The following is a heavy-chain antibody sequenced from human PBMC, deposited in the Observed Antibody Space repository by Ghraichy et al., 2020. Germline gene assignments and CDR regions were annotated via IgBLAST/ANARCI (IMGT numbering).Heavy chain of an antibody. Sequence: SETLSLTCTVSGGSISSGSYYWSWIRQPAGKGLEWIGRIYISGSTNYNPSLKSRVAISVDTSKNQFSLKLSSVTAADTAVYYCASGWGELDDAFDIWGQGTMVTVSS. D-gene: IGHD3-16*01. V-gene: IGHV4-61*02. J-gene: IGHJ3*02. CDR1: GGSISSGSYY. CDR2: IYISGST. CDR3: ASGWGELDDAFDI.